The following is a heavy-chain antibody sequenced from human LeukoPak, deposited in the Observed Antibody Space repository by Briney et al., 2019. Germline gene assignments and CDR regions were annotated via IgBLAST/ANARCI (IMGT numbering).Heavy chain of an antibody. J-gene: IGHJ5*02. CDR1: SGSISSYY. CDR3: ARDLTTPPYNWFDL. Sequence: SETLSLTCTVSSGSISSYYWSWIRQPAGKGLEWIGLIHTSGSTNYNPSLKSRVTVSVDTSKNQFSLKLSSVTAADTAVYYCARDLTTPPYNWFDLWGQGTLVTVSS. V-gene: IGHV4-4*07. CDR2: IHTSGST. D-gene: IGHD4-17*01.